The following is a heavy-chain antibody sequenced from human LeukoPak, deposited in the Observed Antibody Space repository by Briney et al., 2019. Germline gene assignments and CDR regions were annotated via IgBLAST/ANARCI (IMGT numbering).Heavy chain of an antibody. CDR1: GYSFTSYW. D-gene: IGHD6-13*01. Sequence: GESLKISCKGSGYSFTSYWIGWVRQMPGKGLEWMGIIYPGDSDTRYSPSFQGQVTISADKSISTAYLQWSSLKASDTAVYYCARIAAAGTDYYYGMDVWGQGTTVTVSS. CDR2: IYPGDSDT. CDR3: ARIAAAGTDYYYGMDV. V-gene: IGHV5-51*01. J-gene: IGHJ6*02.